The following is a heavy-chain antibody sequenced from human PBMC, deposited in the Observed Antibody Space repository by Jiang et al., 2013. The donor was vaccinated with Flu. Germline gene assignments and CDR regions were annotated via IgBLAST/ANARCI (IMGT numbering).Heavy chain of an antibody. V-gene: IGHV3-33*08. Sequence: VQLLESGGGVVQPGRSLRLSCAASGFNFSNYGMHWVRQAPGKGLEWVAVMWYDGSQKYYADSVKGRFTISRDNSKNTLYLQMNSLRAEDTAFYYCARDENWGSSWWLDHWGQGTLVTVSS. CDR1: GFNFSNYG. CDR2: MWYDGSQK. J-gene: IGHJ4*02. CDR3: ARDENWGSSWWLDH. D-gene: IGHD7-27*01.